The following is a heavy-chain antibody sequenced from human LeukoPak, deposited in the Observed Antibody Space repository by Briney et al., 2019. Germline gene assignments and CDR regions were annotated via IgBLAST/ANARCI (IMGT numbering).Heavy chain of an antibody. CDR1: GFTFSSYS. V-gene: IGHV3-21*01. D-gene: IGHD2-21*02. CDR3: ARGGIVLVTAPGRRYGMDV. CDR2: ISSSSTYI. J-gene: IGHJ6*02. Sequence: GGSLRLSCAASGFTFSSYSMNWVRQAPGKGLEWVSYISSSSTYIYYADSVKGRFTVSRDNAQNSLHLQMNSLRAEDTAVYYCARGGIVLVTAPGRRYGMDVWGQGTTVAVSS.